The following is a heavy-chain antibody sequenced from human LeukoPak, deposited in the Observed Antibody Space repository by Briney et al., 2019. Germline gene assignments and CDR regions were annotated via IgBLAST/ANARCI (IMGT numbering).Heavy chain of an antibody. CDR2: ISSSGSTI. V-gene: IGHV3-48*03. Sequence: GSLRLSCAASGFTFSSYEMNWVRQAPGKGLEWVSYISSSGSTIYYADSVKGRFTISRDNAKNSLYLQMNSLRAEDTAVYYCARAQTHDYVWGSYRYPFDYWGQGTLVTVSS. D-gene: IGHD3-16*02. CDR1: GFTFSSYE. CDR3: ARAQTHDYVWGSYRYPFDY. J-gene: IGHJ4*02.